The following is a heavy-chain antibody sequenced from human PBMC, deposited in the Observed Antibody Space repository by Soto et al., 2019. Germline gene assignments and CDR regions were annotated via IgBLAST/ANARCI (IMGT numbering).Heavy chain of an antibody. CDR3: ARATVGEDIVLMVYATAFDY. D-gene: IGHD2-8*01. J-gene: IGHJ4*02. CDR1: GYTFTGYY. Sequence: ASVKVSCKASGYTFTGYYMHWVRQAPGQGLEWMGWINPNSGGTNYAQKFQGRVTMTRDTSISTAYMELSRLRSDDTAVYYCARATVGEDIVLMVYATAFDYWGQGTLVTVSS. CDR2: INPNSGGT. V-gene: IGHV1-2*02.